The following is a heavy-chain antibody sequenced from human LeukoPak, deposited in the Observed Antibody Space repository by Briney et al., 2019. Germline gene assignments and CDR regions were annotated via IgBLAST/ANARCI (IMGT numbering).Heavy chain of an antibody. CDR3: ARERPYYYDSSGPFDY. CDR1: GFTFSSYA. D-gene: IGHD3-22*01. Sequence: GGSLRLSCAASGFTFSSYAMSWVRQAPGKGLEWVSAISGSGGSTYYADSVKGRFTISRDNAKNSLYLQMNSLRAEDTAVYYCARERPYYYDSSGPFDYWGQGTLVTVSS. J-gene: IGHJ4*02. CDR2: ISGSGGST. V-gene: IGHV3-23*01.